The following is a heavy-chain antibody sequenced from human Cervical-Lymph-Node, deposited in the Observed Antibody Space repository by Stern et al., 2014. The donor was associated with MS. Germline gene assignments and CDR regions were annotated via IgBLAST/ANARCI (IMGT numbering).Heavy chain of an antibody. CDR2: ISDDGTIQ. D-gene: IGHD2-15*01. Sequence: VQLVESGGGVVQPGRSLRLSCATSGFTFSTYAMHWVLQAPGKGLEWVAVISDDGTIQYYADSVKGRFTTSRDNSKNILILQMNSLKTEDTAVYYCVRGRWELLYWGQGTLVTVSS. J-gene: IGHJ4*02. V-gene: IGHV3-30*14. CDR1: GFTFSTYA. CDR3: VRGRWELLY.